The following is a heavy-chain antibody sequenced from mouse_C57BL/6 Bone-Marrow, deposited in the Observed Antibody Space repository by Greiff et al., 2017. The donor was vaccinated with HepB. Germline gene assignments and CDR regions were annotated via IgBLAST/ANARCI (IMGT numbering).Heavy chain of an antibody. V-gene: IGHV5-15*04. J-gene: IGHJ4*01. CDR3: ARGIYYGNYENAMDY. Sequence: EVKVEESGGGLVQPGGSLKLSCAASGFTFSDYGMAWVRQAPRKGPEWVAFISNLAYSIYYADTVTGRFTISRENAKNTLYLEMSSLRSEDTAMYYCARGIYYGNYENAMDYWGQGTSVTVSS. D-gene: IGHD2-1*01. CDR2: ISNLAYSI. CDR1: GFTFSDYG.